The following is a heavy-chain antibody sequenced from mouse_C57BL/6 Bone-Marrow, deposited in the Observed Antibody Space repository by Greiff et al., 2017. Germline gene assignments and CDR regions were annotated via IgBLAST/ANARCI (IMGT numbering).Heavy chain of an antibody. V-gene: IGHV1-80*01. CDR2: IYPGDGDT. D-gene: IGHD3-2*02. CDR1: GYAFSSYW. Sequence: VQRVESGAELVKPGASVKISCKASGYAFSSYWMNWVKQRPGKGLEWIGQIYPGDGDTNYNVKFKGKATLTADKSSSTAYMQLSSLTSEDSAVYFCARLGSGYEFAYWGQGTLVTVSA. J-gene: IGHJ3*01. CDR3: ARLGSGYEFAY.